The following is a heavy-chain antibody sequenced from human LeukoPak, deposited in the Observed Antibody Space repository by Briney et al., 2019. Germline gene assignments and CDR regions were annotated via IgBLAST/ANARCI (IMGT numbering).Heavy chain of an antibody. CDR1: GFTFSSYV. Sequence: PGGSLRLSCAASGFTFSSYVMHWARQAPGKGLEWVAIISYDGSNEYYADSVKGRFTISRDNSKNTLYLQMNSLRAEDTAVYYCARDHTSGYIPLGYWGQGTLVTVSS. D-gene: IGHD5-12*01. J-gene: IGHJ4*02. CDR2: ISYDGSNE. CDR3: ARDHTSGYIPLGY. V-gene: IGHV3-30*04.